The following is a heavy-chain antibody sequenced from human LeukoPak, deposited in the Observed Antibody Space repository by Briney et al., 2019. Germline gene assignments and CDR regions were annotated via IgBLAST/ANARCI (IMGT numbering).Heavy chain of an antibody. V-gene: IGHV3-33*06. CDR3: AKVRDGCNPWYFDH. D-gene: IGHD4-23*01. CDR2: IWYDGTNK. J-gene: IGHJ4*02. Sequence: GGSLRLSCAASGFTFSSYGMHWVRQAPGKGLEWVAVIWYDGTNKHYADSVQGRFTIFRDNSKNTLSLQINSLRAGDTAVYYCAKVRDGCNPWYFDHWGQGTLVTVSS. CDR1: GFTFSSYG.